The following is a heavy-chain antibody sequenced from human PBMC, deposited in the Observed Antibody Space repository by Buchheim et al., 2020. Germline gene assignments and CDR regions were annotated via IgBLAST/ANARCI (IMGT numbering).Heavy chain of an antibody. J-gene: IGHJ5*02. CDR2: IYHSGNT. CDR1: VGSIGSGGHY. V-gene: IGHV4-31*03. D-gene: IGHD2-15*01. Sequence: QVQLQESGPGLVRPSQTLSLTCSVSVGSIGSGGHYWSWVRQHPGKALEWIGYIYHSGNTYYNPSLETRVTISVDTSERQFSLNWRSVSAADTAVYYCVRVRWVAGGQYRWFDPWGQGTL. CDR3: VRVRWVAGGQYRWFDP.